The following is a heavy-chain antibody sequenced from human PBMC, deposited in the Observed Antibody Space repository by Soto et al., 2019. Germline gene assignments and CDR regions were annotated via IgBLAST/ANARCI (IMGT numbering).Heavy chain of an antibody. CDR1: GFTFSDYY. Sequence: KTWGSLRLSCAASGFTFSDYYMSWIRQAPGKGLEWVSYISSSGSTIYYADSVKGRFTISRDNAKNSLYLQMNSLRAEDTAVYYCASRKGYYYDSSGYANLGAFDIWGQGTMVTVSS. D-gene: IGHD3-22*01. CDR3: ASRKGYYYDSSGYANLGAFDI. J-gene: IGHJ3*02. V-gene: IGHV3-11*01. CDR2: ISSSGSTI.